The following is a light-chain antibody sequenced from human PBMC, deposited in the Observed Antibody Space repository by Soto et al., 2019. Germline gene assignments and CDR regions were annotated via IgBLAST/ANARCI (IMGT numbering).Light chain of an antibody. CDR3: QQYKDWPHT. CDR2: DAS. CDR1: QSVSSY. Sequence: EIVLTHSPATLSLSPGERATLSCRASQSVSSYLAWYQQKPGQAPRLLIYDASNRATGIPARFSGSGSGTEFTLTISSLQSEDFAVYYCQQYKDWPHTFGQGTKVDIK. J-gene: IGKJ1*01. V-gene: IGKV3-11*01.